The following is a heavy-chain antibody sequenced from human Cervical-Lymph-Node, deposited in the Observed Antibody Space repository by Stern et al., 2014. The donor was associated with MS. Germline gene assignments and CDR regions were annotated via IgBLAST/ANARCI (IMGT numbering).Heavy chain of an antibody. D-gene: IGHD4-11*01. V-gene: IGHV4-38-2*02. Sequence: QLQLQESGPGLVKPSETLSLTCTVSGYSISSGYYWAWIRQSPGKGLEWIGNIYHRGTTYYNPSLKSRVTISVDTSKHQFSLKVGPATAADTAVYYCARATTTVTTFDPWGQGTLVTVSS. CDR2: IYHRGTT. CDR3: ARATTTVTTFDP. J-gene: IGHJ5*02. CDR1: GYSISSGYY.